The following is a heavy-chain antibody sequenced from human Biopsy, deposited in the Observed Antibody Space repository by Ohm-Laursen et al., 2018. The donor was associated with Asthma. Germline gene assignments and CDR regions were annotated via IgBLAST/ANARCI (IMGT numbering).Heavy chain of an antibody. CDR3: TTRPRAANQLDP. J-gene: IGHJ5*02. Sequence: SLRLSCTASGFTFGDYAMSWFRQAPGKGLEWVGRIKSKTDGGTTDYAAPVKGRFTISRDDSKTTLYLQMNSLKTEDTAVYYCTTRPRAANQLDPWGQGTLVTVSS. CDR1: GFTFGDYA. V-gene: IGHV3-15*01. D-gene: IGHD2-15*01. CDR2: IKSKTDGGTT.